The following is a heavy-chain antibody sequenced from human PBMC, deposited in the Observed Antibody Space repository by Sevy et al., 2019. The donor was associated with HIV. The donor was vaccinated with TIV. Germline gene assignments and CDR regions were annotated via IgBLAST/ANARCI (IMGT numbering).Heavy chain of an antibody. CDR2: ISSGGTTM. D-gene: IGHD1-26*01. V-gene: IGHV3-11*01. Sequence: GGSLRLSCAASRFTFSDYYMSWIRQSPGKGLEWVSYISSGGTTMYYADSLKGRFTISRDNAKNSLYLQMNSLRAEDTAVYYCARAPSGSQGPGQYFQHWGQGTLVTVSS. CDR3: ARAPSGSQGPGQYFQH. CDR1: RFTFSDYY. J-gene: IGHJ1*01.